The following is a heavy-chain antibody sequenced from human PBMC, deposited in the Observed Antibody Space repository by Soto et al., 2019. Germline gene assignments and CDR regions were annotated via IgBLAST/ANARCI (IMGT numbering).Heavy chain of an antibody. D-gene: IGHD5-12*01. J-gene: IGHJ5*02. V-gene: IGHV4-31*03. CDR3: ARGRDGYRPAYNWFDP. CDR1: GGSMSSGGYY. CDR2: IYYSGST. Sequence: PSGSLYLTCTVSGGSMSSGGYYWSWIRQHPGKGLEWIGYIYYSGSTYYNPSLKSRVTISVDTSKNQFSLKLSSVTAADTAVYYCARGRDGYRPAYNWFDPWGQGTLVTVSS.